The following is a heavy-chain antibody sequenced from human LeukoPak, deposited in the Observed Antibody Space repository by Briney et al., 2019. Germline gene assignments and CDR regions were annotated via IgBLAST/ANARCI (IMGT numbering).Heavy chain of an antibody. CDR2: IYGGGST. CDR3: ARDSSGSDAFDI. Sequence: GGSLRLSCAASGFTVSSNYMSWVRQAPGKGLEWVSVIYGGGSTYYADSVKGRFTISRDNSKNTLYLQMNSLRAEDTAVYYCARDSSGSDAFDIWGQGTMVTVSS. D-gene: IGHD6-19*01. J-gene: IGHJ3*02. CDR1: GFTVSSNY. V-gene: IGHV3-53*01.